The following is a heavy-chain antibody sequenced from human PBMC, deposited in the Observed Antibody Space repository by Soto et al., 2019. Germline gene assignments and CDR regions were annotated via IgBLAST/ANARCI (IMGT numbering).Heavy chain of an antibody. CDR3: AREEGTVRGALYYYYYGMDV. J-gene: IGHJ6*02. D-gene: IGHD3-10*01. Sequence: GASVKVSCKASGYTFTSYAMHWVRQAPGQRLEWMGWINAGNGNTKYSQKFQGWVTMTRDTSISTAYMELSRLRSDDTAVYYCAREEGTVRGALYYYYYGMDVWGQGTTVTVSS. CDR1: GYTFTSYA. CDR2: INAGNGNT. V-gene: IGHV1-3*01.